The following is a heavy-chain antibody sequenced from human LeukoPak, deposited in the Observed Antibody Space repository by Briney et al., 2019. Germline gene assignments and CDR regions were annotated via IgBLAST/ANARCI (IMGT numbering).Heavy chain of an antibody. V-gene: IGHV3-7*03. CDR3: ARDYTGYFP. CDR2: IKTDGSEK. Sequence: GSLRLSCEASGFTFSSYWMSWVRQAPGKGLEWVANIKTDGSEKYYVDSVKGQFTISRDNAKNSLYLQMNSLRAEDTAVYYCARDYTGYFPWGQGTLVIVSS. D-gene: IGHD3-9*01. J-gene: IGHJ5*02. CDR1: GFTFSSYW.